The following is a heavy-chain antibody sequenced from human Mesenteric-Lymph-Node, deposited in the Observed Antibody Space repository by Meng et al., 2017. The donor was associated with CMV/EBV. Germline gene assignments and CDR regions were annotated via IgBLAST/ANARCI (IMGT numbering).Heavy chain of an antibody. V-gene: IGHV4-31*03. D-gene: IGHD2-8*02. J-gene: IGHJ6*02. CDR3: ARDDTTTTGSYYGMDV. CDR2: IYYSGST. CDR1: GGSISSAGYY. Sequence: LRLSCTVSGGSISSAGYYWTWIRQHPGKGLEWIGYIYYSGSTYYNPSLKSRVTVSVDTSKNQFSLKLSSVTAADTAVYYCARDDTTTTGSYYGMDVWGQGTTVTVSS.